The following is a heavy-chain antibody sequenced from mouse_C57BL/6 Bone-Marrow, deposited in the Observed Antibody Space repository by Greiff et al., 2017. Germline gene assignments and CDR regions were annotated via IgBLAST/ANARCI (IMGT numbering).Heavy chain of an antibody. D-gene: IGHD1-1*01. CDR3: AREAYYGSSYPFPY. J-gene: IGHJ3*01. CDR2: IDPSDSYT. Sequence: QVQLQQPGAELVKPGASVKLSCKASGYTFTSYWMQWVKQRPGQGLEWIGEIDPSDSYTNYNHKFKGKATLTVDTSSSTAYMQLSSLTSEDSAVYYCAREAYYGSSYPFPYWGQGTLVTVSA. V-gene: IGHV1-50*01. CDR1: GYTFTSYW.